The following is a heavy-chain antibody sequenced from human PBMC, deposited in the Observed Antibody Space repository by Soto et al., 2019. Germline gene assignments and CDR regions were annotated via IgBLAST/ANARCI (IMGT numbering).Heavy chain of an antibody. J-gene: IGHJ6*02. D-gene: IGHD1-26*01. CDR1: GYTFSRSG. CDR2: ISTYNGDT. Sequence: VQLVQSGAEVKKPGASVKVSCKASGYTFSRSGISRVRQAPGQGLEWMGWISTYNGDTNYAQKVQGRVTMTTDTSTSTAFMELMSLRSDDTAVYYCARSGSVPYYYYGLDVWGQGTTVTVSS. V-gene: IGHV1-18*01. CDR3: ARSGSVPYYYYGLDV.